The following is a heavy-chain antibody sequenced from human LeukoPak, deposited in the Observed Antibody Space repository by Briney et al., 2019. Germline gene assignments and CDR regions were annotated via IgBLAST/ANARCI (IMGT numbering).Heavy chain of an antibody. CDR1: GFTFNTYW. Sequence: GGSLRLSCAASGFTFNTYWMSWVRQAPGKGLEWVANIRQDGSDKYYVDSVKGRFTISRDNAKNSLYLQMNSLRAEDTAVYYCATNYGGNYFDYWGQGTLVTVSS. J-gene: IGHJ4*02. CDR2: IRQDGSDK. V-gene: IGHV3-7*03. CDR3: ATNYGGNYFDY. D-gene: IGHD4-23*01.